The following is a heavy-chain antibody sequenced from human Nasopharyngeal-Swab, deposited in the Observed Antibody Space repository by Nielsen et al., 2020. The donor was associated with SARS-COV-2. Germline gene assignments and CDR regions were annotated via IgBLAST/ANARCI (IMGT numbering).Heavy chain of an antibody. J-gene: IGHJ6*02. Sequence: SETLSLTCAVSGGSISSSNWWSWVRQPPGKGLEWIGEIDHSGSTNYNPSLKSRVTISVDQSKNQFSLKLSSVTAADTAVYYCARGGGLDIMDTIRGEYYYYGMDVWGQGTTVTVSS. D-gene: IGHD5-12*01. CDR2: IDHSGST. CDR1: GGSISSSNW. V-gene: IGHV4-4*02. CDR3: ARGGGLDIMDTIRGEYYYYGMDV.